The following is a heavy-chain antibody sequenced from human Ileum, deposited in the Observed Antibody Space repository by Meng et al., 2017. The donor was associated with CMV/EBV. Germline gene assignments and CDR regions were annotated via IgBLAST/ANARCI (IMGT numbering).Heavy chain of an antibody. Sequence: GESLTISCAASGFTVNNNDMSWVRQAPGKGLEWVSFISGGVTTSYADSVKGRFTISRDNSRNTLYLQMNSLRAEDTAVYYCASFKQQLAGGTYWYFDLWGRGTLVTVSS. D-gene: IGHD6-13*01. V-gene: IGHV3-66*02. CDR1: GFTVNNND. CDR2: ISGGVTT. J-gene: IGHJ2*01. CDR3: ASFKQQLAGGTYWYFDL.